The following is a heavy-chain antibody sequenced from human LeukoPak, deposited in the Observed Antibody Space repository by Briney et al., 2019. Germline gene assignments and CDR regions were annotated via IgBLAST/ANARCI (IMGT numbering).Heavy chain of an antibody. CDR3: ARPLHDNNDYSIVDAFDI. Sequence: GASVKVSCKASGYTFTGYYMHWVRQAPGQGLEWMGIINPSGGKTRYAQKFQGRVTMTRDMSTSTVYMELSSLRSEDTAVYYCARPLHDNNDYSIVDAFDIWGQGTMVTVSS. J-gene: IGHJ3*02. D-gene: IGHD3-22*01. V-gene: IGHV1-46*01. CDR2: INPSGGKT. CDR1: GYTFTGYY.